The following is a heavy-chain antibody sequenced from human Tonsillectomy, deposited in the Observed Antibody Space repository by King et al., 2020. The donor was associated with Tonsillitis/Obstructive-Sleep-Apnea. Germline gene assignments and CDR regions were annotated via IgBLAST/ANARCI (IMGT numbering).Heavy chain of an antibody. D-gene: IGHD2-2*01. Sequence: VQLVESGGGLVQPGKSLRLSCAASGFTFSSYAMSWVRQAPGKGLEWVATISGSGDSTYYADSVKGRFTISRDNSKNTLFLQMNSLRADDTAFYYCAILNVIVVVPAAIDYCGQGTLVTVSS. V-gene: IGHV3-23*04. CDR1: GFTFSSYA. CDR2: ISGSGDST. J-gene: IGHJ4*02. CDR3: AILNVIVVVPAAIDY.